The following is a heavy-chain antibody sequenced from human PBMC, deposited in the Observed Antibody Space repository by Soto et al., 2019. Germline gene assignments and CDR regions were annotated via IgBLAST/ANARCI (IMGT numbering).Heavy chain of an antibody. V-gene: IGHV4-39*01. Sequence: SESLSLTCTFSGFSITISSYYWGGIRHPPGKGLEWIGSIYYSGSTYYNPSLKSRVTISVDTSNNQFSLKLSSVTVADTAVCYCTTQEVGGSYVYTFDPWGQGTLVTVS. J-gene: IGHJ5*02. D-gene: IGHD1-26*01. CDR2: IYYSGST. CDR1: GFSITISSYY. CDR3: TTQEVGGSYVYTFDP.